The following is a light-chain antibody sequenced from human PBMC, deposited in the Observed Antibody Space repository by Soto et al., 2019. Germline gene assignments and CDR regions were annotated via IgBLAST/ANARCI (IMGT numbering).Light chain of an antibody. Sequence: DIQMTQSPSSLSASVGDRVTITCRASQDISNYLAWYQQKPGKVPKVLIYAASTLQSGVPSRFSGSGSGTDFTLTISSLQLEDVATYYCQNYDSEPYTFGPGTKVDIK. CDR2: AAS. CDR3: QNYDSEPYT. CDR1: QDISNY. V-gene: IGKV1-27*01. J-gene: IGKJ3*01.